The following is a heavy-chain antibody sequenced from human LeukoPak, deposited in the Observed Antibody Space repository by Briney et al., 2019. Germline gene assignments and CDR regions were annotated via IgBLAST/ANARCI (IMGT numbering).Heavy chain of an antibody. V-gene: IGHV4-31*03. CDR1: GGSISSGGYY. D-gene: IGHD3-9*01. J-gene: IGHJ4*02. CDR2: IYYSGST. CDR3: ARRSLRYFDWLLREDYFDY. Sequence: PSETLSLTCTVSGGSISSGGYYWSWIRQHPGKGLEWIGYIYYSGSTYYNPSLKSRVTISVDTSKNQFSLKLSSVTAADTAVYYCARRSLRYFDWLLREDYFDYWGQGTLVTVSS.